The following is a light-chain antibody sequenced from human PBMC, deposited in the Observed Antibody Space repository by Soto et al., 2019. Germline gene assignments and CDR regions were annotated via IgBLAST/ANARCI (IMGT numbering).Light chain of an antibody. CDR2: TND. V-gene: IGLV1-44*01. CDR3: AAWDDSLNVL. J-gene: IGLJ2*01. CDR1: SFNIGSKT. Sequence: QSALTQPPSASGTPGQRVTISCSGSSFNIGSKTVNWYQQLPGTAPKLLIYTNDRRPSGVPDRFSASKSGTSASLAIIGLQSEDEADYFCAAWDDSLNVLFGGGTKLTVL.